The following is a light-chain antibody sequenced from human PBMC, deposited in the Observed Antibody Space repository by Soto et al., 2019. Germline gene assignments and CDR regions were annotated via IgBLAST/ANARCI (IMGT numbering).Light chain of an antibody. CDR3: QQYYSIPLT. J-gene: IGKJ4*01. V-gene: IGKV1-5*01. CDR1: QSISSW. Sequence: DIQMTQSPSTLSASVGDRVTITCRASQSISSWLAWYQQKPGKAPKLLIYDASSLESGVPSRFSGSGSGTDFTLTISSLQAEDVAVYYCQQYYSIPLTFGGGTKVDIK. CDR2: DAS.